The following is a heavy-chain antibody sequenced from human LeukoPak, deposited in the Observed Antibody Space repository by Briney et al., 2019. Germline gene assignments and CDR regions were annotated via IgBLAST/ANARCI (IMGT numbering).Heavy chain of an antibody. D-gene: IGHD5-24*01. V-gene: IGHV4-4*02. J-gene: IGHJ4*02. CDR1: GGSISSSNW. CDR2: INHSGST. CDR3: ARGAGDGWVY. Sequence: SETLSLTCAVSGGSISSSNWWSWVRQPPGKGLEWIGEINHSGSTNYNPSLKSRVTISVDTSKNQFSLKLSSVTAADTAVYYCARGAGDGWVYWGQGTLVTVSS.